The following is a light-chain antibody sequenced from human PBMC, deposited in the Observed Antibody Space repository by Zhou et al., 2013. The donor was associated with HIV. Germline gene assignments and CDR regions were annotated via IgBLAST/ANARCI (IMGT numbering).Light chain of an antibody. CDR1: QSVSTN. V-gene: IGKV3-15*01. CDR3: QHYDNWPPKYT. Sequence: EIVLTQSPGTLSLSPGERATLSCRASQSVSTNLAWYQQKRGQAPRLLMYGASTRATGIPARFSGSGSGTEFILTISSMQSEDFAVYYCQHYDNWPPKYTFGQGTKLEIK. CDR2: GAS. J-gene: IGKJ2*01.